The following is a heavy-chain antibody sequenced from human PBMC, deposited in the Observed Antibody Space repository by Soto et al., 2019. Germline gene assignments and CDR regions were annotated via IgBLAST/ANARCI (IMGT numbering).Heavy chain of an antibody. CDR3: ARLYSRGRSDY. CDR1: GYTFTSSN. V-gene: IGHV1-18*01. CDR2: ISTYNGNT. D-gene: IGHD3-22*01. Sequence: QVQLVQSGAEVTKPGASVKVSCKPSGYTFTSSNINWVRQAPGQGLEWMGWISTYNGNTNYAQKLQGRVTMTTDTSTNTVYVDLRSLRSDDTAVYYCARLYSRGRSDYWGQGTLVTVSS. J-gene: IGHJ4*02.